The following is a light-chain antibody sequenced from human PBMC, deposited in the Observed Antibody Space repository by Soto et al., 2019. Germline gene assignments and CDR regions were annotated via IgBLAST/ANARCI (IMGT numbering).Light chain of an antibody. V-gene: IGKV1-6*01. J-gene: IGKJ1*01. CDR2: AAS. CDR1: QSISSW. Sequence: AIQMTQSPSTRSSSLGDRVTMTWGASQSISSWLAWYQQKPGKAPRLLIYAASILQSGVPSRFSGSVSGTDGTITISSLKTEDGSTYYCLQDYSFTWTFGQGTKVDIK. CDR3: LQDYSFTWT.